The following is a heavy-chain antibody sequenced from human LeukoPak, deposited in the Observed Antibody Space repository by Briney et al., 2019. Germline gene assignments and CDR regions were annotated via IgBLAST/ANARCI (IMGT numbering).Heavy chain of an antibody. CDR3: ARHWGIVRPYSSGYFGRTYYFDY. CDR1: GGSFSGYY. CDR2: INHSGST. D-gene: IGHD3-22*01. Sequence: SGTLSLTCAVYGGSFSGYYWRWIRQPPGKGLEWIGVINHSGSTTYNPSLESRVTISVDTSKNQFSLKLSTVTAADAAVYYYARHWGIVRPYSSGYFGRTYYFDYWGQGTLVTVSS. V-gene: IGHV4-34*01. J-gene: IGHJ4*02.